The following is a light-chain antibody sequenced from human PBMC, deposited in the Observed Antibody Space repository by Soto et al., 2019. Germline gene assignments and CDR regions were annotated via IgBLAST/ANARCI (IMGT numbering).Light chain of an antibody. Sequence: DIQMTQSPSTLSSSVGDRVTITCRASQSISSWLAWYQQKPGKAPKLLIYDASGLESGVPSRFSGSGSGTEFTLTISSLQTDDFASYYCQQYDSYSWTFGQGTKVDI. J-gene: IGKJ1*01. CDR3: QQYDSYSWT. V-gene: IGKV1-5*01. CDR1: QSISSW. CDR2: DAS.